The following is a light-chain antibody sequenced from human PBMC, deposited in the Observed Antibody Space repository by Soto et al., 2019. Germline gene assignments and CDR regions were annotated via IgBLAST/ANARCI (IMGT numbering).Light chain of an antibody. J-gene: IGKJ2*01. CDR3: QQLYTYPHS. V-gene: IGKV1-9*01. CDR1: QGVMNS. Sequence: IPVTQSPSILSASVGDRVTITCRTSQGVMNSFAWYQQKSGKAPRLLIYSISSLKSGVPSRFSGSGSGAEFTLTISSLQPEDFATSFCQQLYTYPHSFGLGTQLQI. CDR2: SIS.